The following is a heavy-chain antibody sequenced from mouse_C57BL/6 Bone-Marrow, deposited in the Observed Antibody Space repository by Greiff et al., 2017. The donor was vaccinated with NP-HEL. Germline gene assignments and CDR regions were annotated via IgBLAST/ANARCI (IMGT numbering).Heavy chain of an antibody. CDR2: ISGGGGNT. CDR1: GFTFSSYT. CDR3: TRDPKLHYYAMDY. Sequence: EVKLVESGGGLVKPGGSLKLSCAASGFTFSSYTMSWVRQTPEKRLEWVATISGGGGNTYYPDSVKGRFTISRDNAKNTLYLQMSSLKSEDTAMYYCTRDPKLHYYAMDYWGQGTSVTVSS. V-gene: IGHV5-9*04. J-gene: IGHJ4*01.